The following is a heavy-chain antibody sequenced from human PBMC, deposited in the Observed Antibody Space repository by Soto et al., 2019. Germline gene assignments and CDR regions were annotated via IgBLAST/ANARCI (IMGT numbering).Heavy chain of an antibody. D-gene: IGHD3-22*01. CDR2: IYWDDDK. V-gene: IGHV2-5*02. J-gene: IGHJ2*01. Sequence: QITLKESGPTLVKPTQTLTLTCTFSGFSLSTSGVGVGWIRQPPGKALEWLALIYWDDDKRYSPSLKSRIAIPKHTTDDQILNKKSNMDPVDAATIYCARNRVSSSGYYSHWYFDLLGRGTLVTVSP. CDR3: ARNRVSSSGYYSHWYFDL. CDR1: GFSLSTSGVG.